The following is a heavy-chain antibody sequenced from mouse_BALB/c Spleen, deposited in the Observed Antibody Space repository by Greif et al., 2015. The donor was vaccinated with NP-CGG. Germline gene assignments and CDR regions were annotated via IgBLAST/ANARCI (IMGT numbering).Heavy chain of an antibody. Sequence: VQLQQSGAELARPGASVRMSCKASGYTFTSYTMHWVKQRPGQGLEWIGYINPSSGYTNYNQKFKDKATLTADKSSSTAYMQLSSLTSEDSAVYYCAGSSLLDYWGQGTTLTVSS. CDR2: INPSSGYT. J-gene: IGHJ2*01. V-gene: IGHV1-4*01. CDR3: AGSSLLDY. CDR1: GYTFTSYT.